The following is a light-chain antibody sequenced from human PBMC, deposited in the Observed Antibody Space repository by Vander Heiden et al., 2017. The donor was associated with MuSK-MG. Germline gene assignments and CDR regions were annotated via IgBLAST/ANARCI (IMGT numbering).Light chain of an antibody. CDR2: DAS. CDR3: QQDDYLPFT. V-gene: IGKV1-33*01. J-gene: IGKJ3*01. Sequence: DIQMTQSPSSLSASVGDRVTITCQASQDISNSLDWYQQKPGKAPKLLIYDASNLETGVHSRFGGSGSGTDFTFTFTISSLQPEDIATYYCQQDDYLPFTFGHGTKVDIK. CDR1: QDISNS.